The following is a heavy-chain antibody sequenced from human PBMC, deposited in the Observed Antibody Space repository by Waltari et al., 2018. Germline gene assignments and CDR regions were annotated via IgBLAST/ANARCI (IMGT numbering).Heavy chain of an antibody. V-gene: IGHV3-23*01. D-gene: IGHD2-2*01. CDR2: MSNSGGNT. Sequence: EVQLLESGGGLVQPGGSLRLSCAASGFSFSNYDMTWVRQAPGEGWEWVSGMSNSGGNTYYADAVKGRCASSRDNSRNTLHLQMNGLRAEDTAIYYCTNWRVVGGTGWCDSWGQGTLVTVSS. J-gene: IGHJ4*02. CDR3: TNWRVVGGTGWCDS. CDR1: GFSFSNYD.